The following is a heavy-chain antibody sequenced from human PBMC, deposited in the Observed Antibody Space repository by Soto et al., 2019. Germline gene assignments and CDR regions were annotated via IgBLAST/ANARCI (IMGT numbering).Heavy chain of an antibody. D-gene: IGHD1-1*01. CDR2: ISAYNGNT. J-gene: IGHJ6*02. Sequence: GASVKVSCKASGYTFTNSGISWVRQAPGQGLEWMGWISAYNGNTNYAQKLQGRVTMTTDTSTSTAYMELRSLRSDDTAVYYCATPRPPTGTNLANYYGMDVWGQGTTVTVSS. V-gene: IGHV1-18*01. CDR1: GYTFTNSG. CDR3: ATPRPPTGTNLANYYGMDV.